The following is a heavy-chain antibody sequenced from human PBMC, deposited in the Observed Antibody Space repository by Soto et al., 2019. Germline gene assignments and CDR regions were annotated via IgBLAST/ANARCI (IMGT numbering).Heavy chain of an antibody. CDR3: VREDDGGDRDYYGLDV. Sequence: QVQLQESGPGLVRPSQTLSLTCTVSGGSISSDHYHWTWIRQTPGKGLEWIGYIHYSGRVYYNPSLQSRVHMSVDTSKNLFSLKRSSVTAADTAVYFCVREDDGGDRDYYGLDVWGQGTTVTVS. CDR2: IHYSGRV. CDR1: GGSISSDHYH. V-gene: IGHV4-30-4*01. J-gene: IGHJ6*02. D-gene: IGHD4-17*01.